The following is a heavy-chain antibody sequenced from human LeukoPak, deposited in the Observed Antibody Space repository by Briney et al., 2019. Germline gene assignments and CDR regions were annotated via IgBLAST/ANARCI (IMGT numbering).Heavy chain of an antibody. D-gene: IGHD3-22*01. J-gene: IGHJ4*02. CDR2: ISGSGGST. Sequence: GGSLRLSCAASGFTFSSYSMNWVRQAPGKGLEWVSAISGSGGSTYYADSVKGRFTISRDNSKNTLYLQMNSLRAEDTAVYYCAKGYYYDSSGHFDYWGQGTLVTVSS. CDR1: GFTFSSYS. CDR3: AKGYYYDSSGHFDY. V-gene: IGHV3-23*01.